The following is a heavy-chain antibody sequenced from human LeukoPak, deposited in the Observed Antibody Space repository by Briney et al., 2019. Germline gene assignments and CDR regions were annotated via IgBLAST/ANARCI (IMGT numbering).Heavy chain of an antibody. CDR1: GGSFSGYY. CDR3: ARALWFGELFFWFDP. CDR2: INHSGST. J-gene: IGHJ5*02. D-gene: IGHD3-10*01. V-gene: IGHV4-34*01. Sequence: SETLSLTCAVYGGSFSGYYWSWIRQPPGKGLEWIGEINHSGSTNYNPSLKSRVTISVDTSKNQFSLKLSSVTAADTAVYYCARALWFGELFFWFDPWGQGTLVTVSS.